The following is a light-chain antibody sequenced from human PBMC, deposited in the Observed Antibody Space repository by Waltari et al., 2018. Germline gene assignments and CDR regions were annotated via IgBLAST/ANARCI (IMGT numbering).Light chain of an antibody. Sequence: QSALTQPASVSGSPGQSITIPCTGTSSDVGAYNYVSWYQQPPGKVPKLIIYDVSHRPSGVSFRFSGSKSDNTASLTISGLQAEDEADYYCISYTTSDTMIFGGGTKLTVL. J-gene: IGLJ2*01. CDR2: DVS. V-gene: IGLV2-14*03. CDR3: ISYTTSDTMI. CDR1: SSDVGAYNY.